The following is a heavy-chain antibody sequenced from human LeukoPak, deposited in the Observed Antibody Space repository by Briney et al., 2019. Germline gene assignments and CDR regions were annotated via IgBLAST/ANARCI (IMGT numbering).Heavy chain of an antibody. Sequence: SETLSLTCTVSGYSISSSSYYWGWIRQPPGKVLEWIGSIYYSGSTNYNPSLKSRVTISVDTSKNQFSLKLSSVTAADTAVYYCARGSKRGYSGFARWFDPWGQGTLVTVSS. CDR3: ARGSKRGYSGFARWFDP. D-gene: IGHD5-12*01. CDR1: GYSISSSSYY. V-gene: IGHV4-39*07. CDR2: IYYSGST. J-gene: IGHJ5*02.